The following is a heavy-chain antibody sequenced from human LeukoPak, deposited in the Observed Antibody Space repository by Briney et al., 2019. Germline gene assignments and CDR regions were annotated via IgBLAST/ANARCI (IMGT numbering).Heavy chain of an antibody. CDR3: ARRGYSYGPDDY. J-gene: IGHJ4*02. Sequence: ASVKVSCKASGGTFSSYAISWVRQAPGQGLEWMGGIIPIFGTANYAQKFQGRVTITADESTSTAYMELSSLRSEDTAVYYCARRGYSYGPDDYWGQGTLVTVSS. CDR2: IIPIFGTA. CDR1: GGTFSSYA. D-gene: IGHD5-18*01. V-gene: IGHV1-69*13.